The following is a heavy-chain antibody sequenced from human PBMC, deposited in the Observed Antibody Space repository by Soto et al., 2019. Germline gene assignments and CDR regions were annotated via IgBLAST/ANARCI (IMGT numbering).Heavy chain of an antibody. CDR1: GGSFSGYY. V-gene: IGHV4-34*01. D-gene: IGHD3-3*02. CDR2: INHSGST. J-gene: IGHJ3*02. Sequence: SETLSLTCAVYGGSFSGYYWSWIRQPPGKGLEWIGEINHSGSTNYNPSLKSRVTISVDTSKNQFSLKLSSVTAADTAVYYCAISLRAAFDIWGQGTMVTVSS. CDR3: AISLRAAFDI.